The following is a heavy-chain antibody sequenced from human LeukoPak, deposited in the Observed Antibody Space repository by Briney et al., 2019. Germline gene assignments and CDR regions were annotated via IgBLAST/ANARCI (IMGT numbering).Heavy chain of an antibody. V-gene: IGHV1-24*01. CDR3: ATDGPYYYDSSKKDY. J-gene: IGHJ4*02. Sequence: ASVKVSCKVSGYTLTELSMHWVRQAPGKGLEWMGGFDPEDGETIYAQKFQGRVTMTEDTSTDTAYMELSSLRSEDTAVYYCATDGPYYYDSSKKDYWGQGTLVTVSS. CDR1: GYTLTELS. D-gene: IGHD3-22*01. CDR2: FDPEDGET.